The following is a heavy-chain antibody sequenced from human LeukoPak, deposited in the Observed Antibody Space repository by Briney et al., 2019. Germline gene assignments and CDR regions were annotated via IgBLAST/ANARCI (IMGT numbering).Heavy chain of an antibody. CDR1: GFTVSSNY. Sequence: GGSLRLSCAASGFTVSSNYMSWVRQAPGKGLEWVSVIYSGGSTYYADSVKGRFTISRDNSKNTLYLQMNSLRAEDTAVYYCAKDRDSSSADAFDIWGQGTMVTVSS. V-gene: IGHV3-66*01. J-gene: IGHJ3*02. CDR2: IYSGGST. D-gene: IGHD6-6*01. CDR3: AKDRDSSSADAFDI.